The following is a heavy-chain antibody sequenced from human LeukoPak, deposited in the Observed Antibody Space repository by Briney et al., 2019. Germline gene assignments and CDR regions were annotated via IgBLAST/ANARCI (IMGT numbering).Heavy chain of an antibody. CDR2: INWNGGST. CDR3: ARDPLCYPITSCSGSDY. V-gene: IGHV3-20*04. Sequence: GGSLRLSCAASGFTFDDYGMSWVRQAPGKGLEWVSGINWNGGSTGYADSVKGRFTISRDNAKNSLYLQMNSLRAVDTALYYCARDPLCYPITSCSGSDYWGQGTLVTVSS. CDR1: GFTFDDYG. J-gene: IGHJ4*02. D-gene: IGHD2-2*01.